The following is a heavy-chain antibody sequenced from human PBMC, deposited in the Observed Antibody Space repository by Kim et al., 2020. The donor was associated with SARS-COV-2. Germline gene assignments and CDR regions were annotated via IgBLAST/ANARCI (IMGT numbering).Heavy chain of an antibody. CDR3: TRRAAAPAVYFDP. Sequence: SETLSLTCTVSGGSVSTVNNYWGWIRQSPEKGLEWIGSIYYNGNTYYNPSLKSRVTMSVDRSKNQFSLNLSSVTAADTAVYYCTRRAAAPAVYFDPWGQGIPVTVSS. CDR2: IYYNGNT. J-gene: IGHJ5*02. D-gene: IGHD6-13*01. V-gene: IGHV4-39*01. CDR1: GGSVSTVNNY.